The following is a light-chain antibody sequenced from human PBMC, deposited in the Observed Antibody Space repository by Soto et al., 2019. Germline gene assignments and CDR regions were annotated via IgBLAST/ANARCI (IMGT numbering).Light chain of an antibody. CDR2: AAS. J-gene: IGKJ2*01. V-gene: IGKV1-12*01. Sequence: DIQMTQSPSSVSASLGDRVTITCRASQHISTWLVWYQQKPGKAPQLLIYAASILQTGVPSRFSGSGSGTDFTITISSLQPEYSATYYCQQANSFPFTFGQGTRLEI. CDR1: QHISTW. CDR3: QQANSFPFT.